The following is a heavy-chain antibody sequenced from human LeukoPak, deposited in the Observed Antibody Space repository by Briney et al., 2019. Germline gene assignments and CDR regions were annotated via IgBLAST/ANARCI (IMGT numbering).Heavy chain of an antibody. CDR3: AKENVAASGSFDS. Sequence: PGGSLRLSCAASGFTFTNYDMGWVRQAPGKGLEWVSAISGGGGSTYYADSVKGRFTISRDNSKNTLYLQMNSLRAEDTAVYYCAKENVAASGSFDSWGQGTLVTVSS. V-gene: IGHV3-23*01. CDR2: ISGGGGST. J-gene: IGHJ4*02. CDR1: GFTFTNYD. D-gene: IGHD2-15*01.